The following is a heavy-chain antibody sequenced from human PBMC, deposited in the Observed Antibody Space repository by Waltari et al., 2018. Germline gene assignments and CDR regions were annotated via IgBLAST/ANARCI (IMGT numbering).Heavy chain of an antibody. CDR3: ATPARSYYYGSFDY. Sequence: QVQLVQSGAEVKKPGASVKVSCKVSGYTLTELSMPWVRQAPGKGLEWMGGLDPEDGETIDAQKFQGRVTMTEDTSTDTAYMELSSLRSEDTAVYYCATPARSYYYGSFDYWGQGTLVTVSS. V-gene: IGHV1-24*01. CDR1: GYTLTELS. CDR2: LDPEDGET. D-gene: IGHD3-10*01. J-gene: IGHJ4*02.